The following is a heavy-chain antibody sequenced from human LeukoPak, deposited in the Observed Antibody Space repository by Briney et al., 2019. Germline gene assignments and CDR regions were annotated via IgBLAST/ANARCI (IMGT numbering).Heavy chain of an antibody. CDR1: GFSFSDFA. J-gene: IGHJ4*02. CDR3: VRDYPVSWYSLFVF. Sequence: GGSLRLSCAASGFSFSDFAMSWERQAPGKGLEWVAAISGSGATTYYGDSVKGRSTISRDNSNITLYLEMHSLRAEDTAVYYCVRDYPVSWYSLFVFWGLGTLVTVAS. D-gene: IGHD2-21*02. CDR2: ISGSGATT. V-gene: IGHV3-23*01.